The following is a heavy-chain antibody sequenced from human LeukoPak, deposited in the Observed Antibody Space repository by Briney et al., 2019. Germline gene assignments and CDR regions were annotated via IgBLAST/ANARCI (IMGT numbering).Heavy chain of an antibody. Sequence: GGSLRLSCAASGFTFSSYGMHWVRQAPGKGLEWVAVISYDGSNKYYADSVKGRFTISRDNSKNTLYLQMNSLRAEDTAVYYCAKNAASYDYSYFDYWGQGTLVTVSS. CDR3: AKNAASYDYSYFDY. D-gene: IGHD5-12*01. V-gene: IGHV3-30*18. CDR2: ISYDGSNK. CDR1: GFTFSSYG. J-gene: IGHJ4*02.